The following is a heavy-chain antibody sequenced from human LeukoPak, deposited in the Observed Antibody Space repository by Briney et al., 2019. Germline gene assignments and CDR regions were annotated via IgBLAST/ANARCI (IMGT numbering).Heavy chain of an antibody. CDR1: GGSISSGGYY. CDR2: IYYSGST. Sequence: SETPSLTCTVSGGSISSGGYYWSWIRQHPGKGLEWIGYIYYSGSTYYNPSLKSRVTISVDTSKNQFSLKLSSVTAADTAVYYCARQYCSGGSCYSATFDYWGQGTLVTVSS. D-gene: IGHD2-15*01. V-gene: IGHV4-31*03. CDR3: ARQYCSGGSCYSATFDY. J-gene: IGHJ4*02.